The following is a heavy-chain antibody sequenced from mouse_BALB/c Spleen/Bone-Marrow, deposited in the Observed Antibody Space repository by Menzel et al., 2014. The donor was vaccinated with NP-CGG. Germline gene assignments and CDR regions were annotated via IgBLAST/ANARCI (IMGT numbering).Heavy chain of an antibody. J-gene: IGHJ4*01. CDR3: AREDGYFHYYAVDY. V-gene: IGHV2-9*02. CDR2: IWAGGST. D-gene: IGHD2-3*01. Sequence: VMLVESGPGLVAPSQSLSITCTVSGFSLTSYGVHWVRQPPGKGLEWLGIIWAGGSTNYNSALMSRLSISKDNSKSQVFSKMNSLQTDDTAMYYCAREDGYFHYYAVDYWGQGTSVTVSS. CDR1: GFSLTSYG.